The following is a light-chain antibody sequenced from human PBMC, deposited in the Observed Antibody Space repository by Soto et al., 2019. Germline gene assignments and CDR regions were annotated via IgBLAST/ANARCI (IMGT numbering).Light chain of an antibody. CDR1: NSNIGAGYD. CDR2: GNS. Sequence: QSVLTQPPSVSGAPGQRVTISCTGSNSNIGAGYDVHWYQQLPGTAPKLLIYGNSNRPSGVPDRFSGSKSGTSASLTITGLQAEDEADYYCQSYGDSLSGYFFGNGTKV. J-gene: IGLJ1*01. CDR3: QSYGDSLSGYF. V-gene: IGLV1-40*01.